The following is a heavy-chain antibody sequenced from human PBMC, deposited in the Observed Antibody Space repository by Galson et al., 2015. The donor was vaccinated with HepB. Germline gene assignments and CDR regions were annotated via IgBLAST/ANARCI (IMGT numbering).Heavy chain of an antibody. Sequence: SLRLSCAASGFTVSSNHMSWVRQAPGKGLEWVSVIYSGGSTYYADSVKGRFTISRDNSKNTLYLQMNSLRAEDTAVYYCARAGRGGSCYFCDYYYYGMDVWGQGTTVTVSS. CDR2: IYSGGST. CDR3: ARAGRGGSCYFCDYYYYGMDV. V-gene: IGHV3-66*02. J-gene: IGHJ6*02. CDR1: GFTVSSNH. D-gene: IGHD2-15*01.